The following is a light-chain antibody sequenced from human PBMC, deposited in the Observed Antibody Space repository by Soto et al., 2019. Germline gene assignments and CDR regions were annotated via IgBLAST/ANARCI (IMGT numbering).Light chain of an antibody. J-gene: IGKJ2*01. Sequence: DIQMTQSPSSLSASVGDRVTITCRASQSISSYLNWYQQKPGKATKLLIYAASSLQSGVPSRFSGSGSGTDFTLTISSLQPEDFATYSCQQSYSTPPTFGQGTKLEIK. CDR2: AAS. V-gene: IGKV1-39*01. CDR3: QQSYSTPPT. CDR1: QSISSY.